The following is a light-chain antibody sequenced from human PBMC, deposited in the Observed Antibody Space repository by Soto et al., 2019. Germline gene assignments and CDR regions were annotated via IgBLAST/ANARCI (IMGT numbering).Light chain of an antibody. Sequence: QAVVTQEPSLTVSPGGTVTLTCDSSTGAVTSGHYPYWFQQKPGQAPRTLIYDSSNKHSWTPARFSGSLLGGKAALTLSGAQPEDEGDYYCLLFYGGARVFGGGTQLTVL. CDR2: DSS. CDR3: LLFYGGARV. V-gene: IGLV7-46*01. CDR1: TGAVTSGHY. J-gene: IGLJ7*01.